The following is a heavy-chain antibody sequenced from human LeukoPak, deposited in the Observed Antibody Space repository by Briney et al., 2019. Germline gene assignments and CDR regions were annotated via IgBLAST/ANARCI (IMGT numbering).Heavy chain of an antibody. D-gene: IGHD6-19*01. V-gene: IGHV1-69*06. CDR1: GYTFTSYG. J-gene: IGHJ3*02. Sequence: SVKVSCKASGYTFTSYGISWVRQAPGQGLEWMGGIIPIFGTANYAQKFQGRVTITADKSTSTAYMELSSLRSEDTAVYYCARTPGYSSGWYSPGRAFDIWGQGTMVTVSS. CDR3: ARTPGYSSGWYSPGRAFDI. CDR2: IIPIFGTA.